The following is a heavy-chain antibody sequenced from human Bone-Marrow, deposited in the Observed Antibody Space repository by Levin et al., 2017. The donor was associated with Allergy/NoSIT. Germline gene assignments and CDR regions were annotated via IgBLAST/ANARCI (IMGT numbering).Heavy chain of an antibody. CDR2: INHSGST. CDR3: ARIRGSGRLNWFDP. V-gene: IGHV4-34*01. Sequence: SETLSLTCAVYGGSFSGYYWSWIRQPPGKGLEWIGEINHSGSTNYNPSPKSGVTISVDTSKNQFSLKLSSVTAADTAVYYCARIRGSGRLNWFDPWGQGTLVTVSS. D-gene: IGHD3-10*01. CDR1: GGSFSGYY. J-gene: IGHJ5*02.